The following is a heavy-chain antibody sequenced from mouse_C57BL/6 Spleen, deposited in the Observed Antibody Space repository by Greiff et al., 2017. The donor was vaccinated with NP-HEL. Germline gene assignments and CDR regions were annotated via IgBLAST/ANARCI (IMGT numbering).Heavy chain of an antibody. J-gene: IGHJ4*01. CDR2: SRNKANDYTA. D-gene: IGHD2-5*01. CDR3: ARDGSYYSNCYAMDY. CDR1: GFTFSDFY. Sequence: EVMLVESGGGLVQSGRSLRLSCATSGFTFSDFYMEWVRQAPGKGLEWIAASRNKANDYTAEYSASVKGRFIVSRDTSKSILYLQMNALRAEDTAIYYCARDGSYYSNCYAMDYWGQGTSVTVSS. V-gene: IGHV7-1*01.